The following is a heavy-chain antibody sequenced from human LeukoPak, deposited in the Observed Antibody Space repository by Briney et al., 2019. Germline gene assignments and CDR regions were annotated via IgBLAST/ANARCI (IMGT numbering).Heavy chain of an antibody. CDR2: IRYDGA. Sequence: GGSLRLSCAASGFIFRNYGMHWVRQAPGKGLEWVACIRYDGAKYGESVKGRVTISRDDSNGMVYLQMDSLRNEDTAVYYCTREDWDFDCWGQGTLVFVSS. CDR3: TREDWDFDC. J-gene: IGHJ4*02. V-gene: IGHV3-30*02. D-gene: IGHD3/OR15-3a*01. CDR1: GFIFRNYG.